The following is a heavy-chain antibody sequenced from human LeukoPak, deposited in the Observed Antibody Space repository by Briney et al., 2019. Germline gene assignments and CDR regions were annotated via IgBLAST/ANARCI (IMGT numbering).Heavy chain of an antibody. J-gene: IGHJ6*02. Sequence: GGSLRLSCTASGFTFAAYAMHWVRQAPGKDLEGVCLINRDGGRTYYGDSVKGRFTISRDNSKNSLYLQMNSLTSEDTGLHYCGKWAFYHSLDAWGQGTTVTVSS. D-gene: IGHD1-26*01. CDR3: GKWAFYHSLDA. CDR1: GFTFAAYA. CDR2: INRDGGRT. V-gene: IGHV3-43*02.